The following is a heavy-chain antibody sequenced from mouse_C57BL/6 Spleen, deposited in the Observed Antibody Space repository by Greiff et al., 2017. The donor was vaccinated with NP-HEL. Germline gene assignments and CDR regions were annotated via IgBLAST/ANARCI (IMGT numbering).Heavy chain of an antibody. Sequence: EVKLMESGGDLVKPGGSLKLSCAASGFTFSSYGMSWVRQTPDKRLEWVATISSGGSYIYYPDSVKGRFTISRDNVKNTLYLQMSSLKSEDTAMYYCARHPLIYYDYDGPFDYWGQGTTLTVSS. CDR2: ISSGGSYI. CDR3: ARHPLIYYDYDGPFDY. D-gene: IGHD2-4*01. V-gene: IGHV5-6*01. J-gene: IGHJ2*01. CDR1: GFTFSSYG.